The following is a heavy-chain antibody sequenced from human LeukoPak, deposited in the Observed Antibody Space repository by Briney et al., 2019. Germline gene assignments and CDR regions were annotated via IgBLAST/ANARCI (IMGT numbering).Heavy chain of an antibody. D-gene: IGHD1-26*01. J-gene: IGHJ5*02. CDR1: GFTFSSYA. CDR2: ISGSGGST. V-gene: IGHV3-23*01. Sequence: GGSLRLSFAASGFTFSSYAMSWVRQAPGKGLEWVSAISGSGGSTYYADSVKGRFTISRDNSKNTLYLQMNSLRAEDTAVYYCAKDGVGATTGNWFDPWGQGTLVTVSS. CDR3: AKDGVGATTGNWFDP.